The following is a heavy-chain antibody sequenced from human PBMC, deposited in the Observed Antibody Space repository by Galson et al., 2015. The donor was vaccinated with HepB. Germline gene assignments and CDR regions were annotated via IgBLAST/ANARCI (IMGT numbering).Heavy chain of an antibody. V-gene: IGHV3-13*01. CDR2: TETAVNT. CDR3: AKGTTNIDY. D-gene: IGHD1-1*01. Sequence: SLRLSCAASGFTFSSCDMHGVRQVTGIRLEWVPVTETAVNTDYADSVRGRFTISRDNSKNMLYLQMNNLRAEDTAVYYCAKGTTNIDYWGQGTLVTVSS. J-gene: IGHJ4*02. CDR1: GFTFSSCD.